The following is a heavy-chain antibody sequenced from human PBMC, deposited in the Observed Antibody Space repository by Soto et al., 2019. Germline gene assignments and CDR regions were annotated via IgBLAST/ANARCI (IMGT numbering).Heavy chain of an antibody. CDR1: GFTFSSYA. CDR2: ISGSGGST. Sequence: GGSLRLSCAASGFTFSSYAMSWVRQAPGKGLEWVSAISGSGGSTYYADSVKGRFTISRDNSKNTLYLQMNSLRAEDTAVYYCAKVGLGELSPDAFDTWCQRTMVTFSA. D-gene: IGHD3-16*02. V-gene: IGHV3-23*01. CDR3: AKVGLGELSPDAFDT. J-gene: IGHJ3*02.